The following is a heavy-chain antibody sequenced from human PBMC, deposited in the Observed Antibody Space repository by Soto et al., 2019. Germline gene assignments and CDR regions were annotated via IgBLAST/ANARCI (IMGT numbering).Heavy chain of an antibody. V-gene: IGHV3-30*03. CDR3: ARLEQWLAESEFDY. J-gene: IGHJ4*02. CDR1: GFTFSSYG. D-gene: IGHD6-19*01. CDR2: ISYDGSNK. Sequence: QVQLVESGGGVVQPGRSLRLSCAASGFTFSSYGMHWVRQAPGKGLEWVAVISYDGSNKYYADSVKGRFTISRDNSKNTLYLQMHSLRAEDTAVYYCARLEQWLAESEFDYWGQGTLVTVSS.